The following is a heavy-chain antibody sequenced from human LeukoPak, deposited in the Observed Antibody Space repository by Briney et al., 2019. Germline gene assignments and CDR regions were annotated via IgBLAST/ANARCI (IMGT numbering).Heavy chain of an antibody. Sequence: PGGSLRLSCAASGFIFSDYYMSWIRQPPGKGLEWVSYISSSGSTIYYADSVKGRFTISKDNAKNSLYLQMNSLRAEDTAVYYCARDLLGWELHYFDYWGQGTLVTVSS. CDR3: ARDLLGWELHYFDY. D-gene: IGHD1-26*01. V-gene: IGHV3-11*04. CDR1: GFIFSDYY. CDR2: ISSSGSTI. J-gene: IGHJ4*02.